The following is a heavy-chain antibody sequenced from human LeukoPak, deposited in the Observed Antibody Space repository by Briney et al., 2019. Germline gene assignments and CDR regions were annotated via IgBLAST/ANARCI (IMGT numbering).Heavy chain of an antibody. J-gene: IGHJ4*02. CDR1: GFTVSSYD. Sequence: GGSLRISCAVSGFTVSSYDMHWVRQVTGKGLEWVSAIATSGDTYYAGSVKGRFTISRENAKNSLYLQMNSLRAGDTAVYYCARGGRPAPIDYWGQGTLVTVSS. CDR2: IATSGDT. CDR3: ARGGRPAPIDY. D-gene: IGHD2-2*01. V-gene: IGHV3-13*04.